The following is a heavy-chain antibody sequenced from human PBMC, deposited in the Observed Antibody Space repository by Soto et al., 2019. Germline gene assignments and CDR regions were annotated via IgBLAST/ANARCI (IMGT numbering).Heavy chain of an antibody. Sequence: SETLSLTCSVSGDSISNSRFYSAWIRQPPGEGLEWIGSIYHTGNAYYNPSLKSRVIISVDTSKNQFSLKLTSVTAADMAVYYCTRASMQGHEVEGQAPSSQTLDYWGQGTQVTVSS. J-gene: IGHJ4*02. CDR1: GDSISNSRFY. V-gene: IGHV4-39*07. CDR3: TRASMQGHEVEGQAPSSQTLDY. CDR2: IYHTGNA. D-gene: IGHD6-6*01.